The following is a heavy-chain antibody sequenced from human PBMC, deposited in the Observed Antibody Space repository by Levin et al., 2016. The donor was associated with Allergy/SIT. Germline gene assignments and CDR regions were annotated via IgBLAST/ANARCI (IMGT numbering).Heavy chain of an antibody. CDR1: GFTFSTYA. Sequence: GGSLRLSCAASGFTFSTYAMSWVRQAPGEGLEWVSAIRTSGESTYYADSVKGRFTISRDNSKNTLYLQMNSLRAEDTAVYYCAKGTKYSSAWYFDYWGQGTLVTVSS. V-gene: IGHV3-23*01. CDR3: AKGTKYSSAWYFDY. J-gene: IGHJ4*02. CDR2: IRTSGEST. D-gene: IGHD6-19*01.